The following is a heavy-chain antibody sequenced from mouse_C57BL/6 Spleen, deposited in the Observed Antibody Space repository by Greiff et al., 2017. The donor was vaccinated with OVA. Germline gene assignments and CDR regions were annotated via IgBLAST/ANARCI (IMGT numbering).Heavy chain of an antibody. Sequence: VQLQQSGAELARPGASVKLSCKASGYTFTSYGISWVKQRTGQGLEWIGEIYPRSGNTYYNEKFKGKATLTADKSSSTAYMELRSLTSEDSAVYFCARSGDDSYYFDYWGQGTTLTVSS. D-gene: IGHD1-1*01. J-gene: IGHJ2*01. V-gene: IGHV1-81*01. CDR3: ARSGDDSYYFDY. CDR2: IYPRSGNT. CDR1: GYTFTSYG.